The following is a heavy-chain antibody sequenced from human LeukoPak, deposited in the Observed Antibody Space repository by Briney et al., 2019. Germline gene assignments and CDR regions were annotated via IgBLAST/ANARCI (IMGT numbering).Heavy chain of an antibody. D-gene: IGHD3-10*02. V-gene: IGHV3-33*01. CDR2: IWYDGSNE. CDR3: AREISMFVNAFDL. J-gene: IGHJ3*01. CDR1: GFSFSSSG. Sequence: GGSLRLSCAASGFSFSSSGMHWVRQAPGKGLEWVAVIWYDGSNEYYADSVKGRFTISRDSSKNTLHLQMNSLRVEDTSVYYCAREISMFVNAFDLWGQGTLVAVSS.